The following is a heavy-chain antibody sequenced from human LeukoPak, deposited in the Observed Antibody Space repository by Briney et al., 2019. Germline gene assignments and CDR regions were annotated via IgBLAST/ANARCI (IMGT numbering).Heavy chain of an antibody. D-gene: IGHD3-9*01. CDR1: GFTFSSYA. J-gene: IGHJ4*02. CDR3: ARVPYYDILTGYWHPPDY. Sequence: GGSLRLSCAASGFTFSSYAMHWVRQAPGKGLEWVAVISYDGSNKYYADSVKGRFTISRDNSKNTLYLQMNSLRAEDTAVYYCARVPYYDILTGYWHPPDYWGREPWSPSPQ. CDR2: ISYDGSNK. V-gene: IGHV3-30*04.